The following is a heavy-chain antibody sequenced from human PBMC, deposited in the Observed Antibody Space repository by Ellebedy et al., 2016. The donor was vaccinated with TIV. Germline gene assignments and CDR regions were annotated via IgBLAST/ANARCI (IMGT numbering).Heavy chain of an antibody. V-gene: IGHV4-31*03. CDR1: GGSISSGNYY. CDR3: ARGEILAASGLLGPFDI. CDR2: VYYSEST. J-gene: IGHJ3*02. Sequence: SETLSLTXTVSGGSISSGNYYWSWIRQHPGKGLEWIGYVYYSESTYYNPSLRSRVTISEDTSKSQFSLNLRSVTAADTAVYYCARGEILAASGLLGPFDIWGQGTMVTVSS. D-gene: IGHD6-13*01.